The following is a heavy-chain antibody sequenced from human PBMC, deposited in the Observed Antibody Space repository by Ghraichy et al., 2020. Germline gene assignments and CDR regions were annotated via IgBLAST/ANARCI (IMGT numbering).Heavy chain of an antibody. J-gene: IGHJ4*02. CDR3: ARETYSSSSGLDY. CDR1: GFTFSSYS. D-gene: IGHD6-6*01. CDR2: ISSSSSYI. Sequence: GGSLRLSCAASGFTFSSYSMNWVRQAPGKGLEWVSSISSSSSYIYYADSVKGRFTISRDNAKHSLYLQMNSLRAEDTAVYYCARETYSSSSGLDYWGQGTLVTVSS. V-gene: IGHV3-21*01.